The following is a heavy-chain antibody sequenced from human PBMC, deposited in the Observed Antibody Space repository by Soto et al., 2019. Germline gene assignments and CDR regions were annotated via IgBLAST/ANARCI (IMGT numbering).Heavy chain of an antibody. V-gene: IGHV3-53*02. CDR1: GFTVSSNY. CDR2: IYSGGST. J-gene: IGHJ6*02. D-gene: IGHD6-6*01. Sequence: EVQLVETGGGLIQPGGSLRLSCAASGFTVSSNYMSWVRQAPGKGLEWVSVIYSGGSTYYADSVKGRFTISRDNSKNTLYLQMNSLRAEDTAVYYCARESIAAPGGMDVWGQGTTVTVSS. CDR3: ARESIAAPGGMDV.